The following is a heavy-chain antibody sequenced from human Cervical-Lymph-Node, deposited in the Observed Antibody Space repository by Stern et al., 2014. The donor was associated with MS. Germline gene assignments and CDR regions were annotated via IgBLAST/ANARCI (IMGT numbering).Heavy chain of an antibody. J-gene: IGHJ4*02. CDR3: PRDVAMTRVFDY. Sequence: VQLVESGAEVKKPGASVNVSCKASGYNFTNYYIHWVRQAPGQGLEWMGIINPSSGATSYAQKFQGRVAMTRDTSTTTVYMEVSSLRSEDTAVYYCPRDVAMTRVFDYWGQGTLVTISS. V-gene: IGHV1-46*01. CDR2: INPSSGAT. CDR1: GYNFTNYY. D-gene: IGHD2-21*02.